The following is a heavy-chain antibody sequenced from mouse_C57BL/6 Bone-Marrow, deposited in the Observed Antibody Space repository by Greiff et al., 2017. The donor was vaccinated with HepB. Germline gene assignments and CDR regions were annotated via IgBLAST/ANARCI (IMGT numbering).Heavy chain of an antibody. D-gene: IGHD1-1*01. CDR3: TRKLYYYGSSYHYAMDY. V-gene: IGHV1-5*01. Sequence: EVQLQQSGTVLARPGASVKMSCKTSGYTFTSYWMHWVKQRPGQGLEWIGAIYPGNSDTSYNQKFKGKAKLTAVTSASTAYMELSSLTNEDSAVYYCTRKLYYYGSSYHYAMDYWGQGTSVTVSS. CDR1: GYTFTSYW. CDR2: IYPGNSDT. J-gene: IGHJ4*01.